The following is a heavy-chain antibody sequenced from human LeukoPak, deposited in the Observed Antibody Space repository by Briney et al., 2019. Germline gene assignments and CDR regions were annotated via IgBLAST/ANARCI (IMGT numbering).Heavy chain of an antibody. CDR3: ARDPSRGPRGLDV. CDR2: INSDGSST. J-gene: IGHJ6*02. V-gene: IGHV3-74*01. CDR1: GFTFSTYW. Sequence: GGSLRTCCAASGFTFSTYWMHWVRQAPGKGLVWVSRINSDGSSTNYADSVKGRFTISRDNAKNTLYLQMNSLRAEDTAVYYCARDPSRGPRGLDVWRQGTTVTVSS.